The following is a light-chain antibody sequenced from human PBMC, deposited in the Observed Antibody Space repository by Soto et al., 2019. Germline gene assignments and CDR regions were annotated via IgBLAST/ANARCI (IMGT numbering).Light chain of an antibody. J-gene: IGKJ3*01. Sequence: EIVMTQSAVTLSVSPGERTTLSCRASQSVSSNLAWYQQKPGQAPSLLIYGAFTRAAGIPARFSGTGSGTEFTLTISSLQSEDFALYYCQQYGDSPFTFGPGTNVDIK. V-gene: IGKV3-15*01. CDR1: QSVSSN. CDR2: GAF. CDR3: QQYGDSPFT.